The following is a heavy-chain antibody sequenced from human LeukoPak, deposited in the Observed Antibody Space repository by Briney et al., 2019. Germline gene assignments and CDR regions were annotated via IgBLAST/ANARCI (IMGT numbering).Heavy chain of an antibody. V-gene: IGHV1-2*02. CDR1: GYTFTGYH. J-gene: IGHJ4*02. CDR3: ARDQGSLTTSWYTGY. Sequence: GASVKVSCKASGYTFTGYHIHWVRQAPGQGLEWMGGINPYSGDTNFAQKFQGRVTMTRDTSITTAYMDLSSLTPDDTAVYFCARDQGSLTTSWYTGYWGQGTQVTVSS. D-gene: IGHD6-13*01. CDR2: INPYSGDT.